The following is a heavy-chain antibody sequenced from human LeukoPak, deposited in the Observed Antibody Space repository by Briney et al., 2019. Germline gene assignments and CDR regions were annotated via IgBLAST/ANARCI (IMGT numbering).Heavy chain of an antibody. Sequence: PGGSLRLSCAASGFTFSSYSMNWVRQAPGKGLEWVSSISSSSSYKYYADSVKGRFTISRDNAKNSLYLQMNSLRAEDTAVYYCASTWNSDYWGQGTLVTVSS. D-gene: IGHD1-1*01. V-gene: IGHV3-21*01. J-gene: IGHJ4*02. CDR3: ASTWNSDY. CDR1: GFTFSSYS. CDR2: ISSSSSYK.